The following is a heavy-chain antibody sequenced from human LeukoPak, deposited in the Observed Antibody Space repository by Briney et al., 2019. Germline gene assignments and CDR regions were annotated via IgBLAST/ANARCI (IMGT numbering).Heavy chain of an antibody. Sequence: GGSLRLSCAASGFTSSSYGMSWVRQAQEKGLEWVGGISGSGGNTNCADSVKGRFTISRDNSRNTLYLQMNSLRAEDTAVYYCAREPLSVGHYPGFDYWGRGTLVTVSS. CDR2: ISGSGGNT. V-gene: IGHV3-23*01. CDR3: AREPLSVGHYPGFDY. J-gene: IGHJ4*02. D-gene: IGHD1-14*01. CDR1: GFTSSSYG.